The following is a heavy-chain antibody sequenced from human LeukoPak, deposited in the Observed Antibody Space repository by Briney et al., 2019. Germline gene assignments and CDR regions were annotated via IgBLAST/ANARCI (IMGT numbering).Heavy chain of an antibody. CDR2: IYYSGST. D-gene: IGHD6-13*01. Sequence: SETLSLTCTVSGGSISSSSYYWGWIRQPPGKGLEWIGSIYYSGSTYYNPSLKSRVTISVDTSKNQFSLKLSSVTAADTAVYYCARDFGSWYASDIWGQGTMVTVPS. CDR3: ARDFGSWYASDI. CDR1: GGSISSSSYY. J-gene: IGHJ3*02. V-gene: IGHV4-39*07.